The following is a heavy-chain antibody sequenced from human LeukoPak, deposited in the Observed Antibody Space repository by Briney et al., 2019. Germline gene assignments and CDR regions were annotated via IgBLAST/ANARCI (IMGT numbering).Heavy chain of an antibody. CDR3: AKDGDYYGLFDY. Sequence: PGGSLRLSCAASGXTFSSYAMSWVRQAPGKGLEWVSTIRRSAGSIYYADSVKGRFTISRDNSKNTLYLQMNSLTAEDTAVYYCAKDGDYYGLFDYWGQGTLVTVSS. V-gene: IGHV3-23*01. CDR1: GXTFSSYA. J-gene: IGHJ4*02. CDR2: IRRSAGSI. D-gene: IGHD3-10*01.